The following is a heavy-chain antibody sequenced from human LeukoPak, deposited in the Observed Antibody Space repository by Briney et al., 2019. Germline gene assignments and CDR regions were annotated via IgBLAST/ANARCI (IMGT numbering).Heavy chain of an antibody. Sequence: SETLSLTCTVSGGSISSYYWSWIRQPPGKGLEWIGSIYHSGSTYYNPSLKSRVTISVDTSKNQFSLKLSSVTAADTAVYYCAREVNPLDSSGYYYVDYWGQGTLVTVSP. J-gene: IGHJ4*02. V-gene: IGHV4-38-2*02. CDR2: IYHSGST. D-gene: IGHD3-22*01. CDR1: GGSISSYY. CDR3: AREVNPLDSSGYYYVDY.